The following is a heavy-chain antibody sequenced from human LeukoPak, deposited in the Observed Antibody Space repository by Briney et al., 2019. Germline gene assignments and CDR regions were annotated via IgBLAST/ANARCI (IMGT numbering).Heavy chain of an antibody. CDR3: AKDQYSSGWYFDY. J-gene: IGHJ4*02. V-gene: IGHV3-23*01. CDR2: ISGSGGST. Sequence: GGSLKLSCAPSGVPFSSYAMTGVRRPPGKGLEWFSAISGSGGSTYYADSVKGRFTISRDNSKNTLYLQMNSLRVEDTAIYYCAKDQYSSGWYFDYWGQGTLVTVSS. CDR1: GVPFSSYA. D-gene: IGHD6-19*01.